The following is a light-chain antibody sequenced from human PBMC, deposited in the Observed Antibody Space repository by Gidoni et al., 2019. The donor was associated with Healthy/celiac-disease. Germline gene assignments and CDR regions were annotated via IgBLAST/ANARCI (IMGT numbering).Light chain of an antibody. CDR1: QDISNY. Sequence: IHITHSPSSLSASVGDRVTITCQASQDISNYLNWYQQKPGKAPKLLIYAASNLERGVPSRFSGSGSGTDFTFTISSLQPEDIATYYCQQNDNTPRTFGQGTKLEIK. V-gene: IGKV1-33*01. CDR2: AAS. J-gene: IGKJ2*02. CDR3: QQNDNTPRT.